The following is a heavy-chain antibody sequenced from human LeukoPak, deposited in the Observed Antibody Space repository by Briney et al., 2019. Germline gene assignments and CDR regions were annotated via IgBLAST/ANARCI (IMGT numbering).Heavy chain of an antibody. Sequence: PSETLSLTCIVSGCSISSSSYYWGWIRQPPGKGLEWIGSIYYSGSTYYNPSLKSRVTISVDTSKNQFSLRLNSVTAADTAVYYCARTYKFLEDYWGQGTLVTVSS. D-gene: IGHD2/OR15-2a*01. CDR3: ARTYKFLEDY. CDR2: IYYSGST. J-gene: IGHJ4*02. CDR1: GCSISSSSYY. V-gene: IGHV4-39*01.